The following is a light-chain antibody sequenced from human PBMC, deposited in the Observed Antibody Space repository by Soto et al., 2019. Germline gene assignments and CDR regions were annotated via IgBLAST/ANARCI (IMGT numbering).Light chain of an antibody. V-gene: IGLV2-23*03. CDR2: EGS. Sequence: QSVLTQPASVSESPGQSITISCTGTSSDVGSYKFVSWYQHHPGKAPKLMIYEGSKRPSGVSDRFSGSKSGNPASLTISGLQADDEADYYCCSYAGSTNVFGTGTKVTVL. CDR3: CSYAGSTNV. J-gene: IGLJ1*01. CDR1: SSDVGSYKF.